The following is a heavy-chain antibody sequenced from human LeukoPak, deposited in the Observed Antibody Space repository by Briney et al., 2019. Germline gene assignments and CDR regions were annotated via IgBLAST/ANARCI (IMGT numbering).Heavy chain of an antibody. CDR1: GYTFTSYY. CDR2: INAGNGNT. D-gene: IGHD5-24*01. Sequence: ASVKVSCKASGYTFTSYYMHWVRQAPGQRLEWMGWINAGNGNTKYSQKLQGRVTITRDTSASTAYMDLSSLRSEDTAVYYCAREIDRDGYNRFFDYWGQGTLVTVSS. J-gene: IGHJ4*02. CDR3: AREIDRDGYNRFFDY. V-gene: IGHV1-3*01.